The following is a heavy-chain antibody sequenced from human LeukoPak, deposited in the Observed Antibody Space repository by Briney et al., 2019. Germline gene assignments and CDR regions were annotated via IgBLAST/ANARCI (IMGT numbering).Heavy chain of an antibody. CDR2: IYSGDYT. J-gene: IGHJ4*02. CDR1: GFSVTYYY. V-gene: IGHV3-53*01. CDR3: TRGVPASSTYYYDY. D-gene: IGHD6-13*01. Sequence: GGSLRLSCAASGFSVTYYYMTWVRQAPGKGLEWGSVIYSGDYTYYADSVKGRFTISRDNSKNTLYLQMNGLRVEDTAVYYCTRGVPASSTYYYDYWGQGTLVTVSS.